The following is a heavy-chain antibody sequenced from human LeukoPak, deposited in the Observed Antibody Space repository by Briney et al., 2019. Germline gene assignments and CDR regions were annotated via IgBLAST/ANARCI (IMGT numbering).Heavy chain of an antibody. CDR2: INSGGSRT. CDR3: VRDYYYDSSGDYDY. Sequence: PGGSLRLSCAASGCSFSRYWRHWVRQATGKGLEWVSRINSGGSRTCYADSVKRRFTISRDNAIHTLYLQMNSLRAEDTAVYYCVRDYYYDSSGDYDYWGQGTLVTVSS. D-gene: IGHD3-22*01. V-gene: IGHV3-74*01. J-gene: IGHJ4*02. CDR1: GCSFSRYW.